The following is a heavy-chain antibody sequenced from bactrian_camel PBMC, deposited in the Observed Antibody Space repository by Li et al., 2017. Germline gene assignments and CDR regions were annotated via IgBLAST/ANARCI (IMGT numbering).Heavy chain of an antibody. D-gene: IGHD7*01. Sequence: VQLVESGGGLVQPGGSLRLSCVASGFSFGTYDVTWVRQAPGKGLEWVSSISAGGGRTYYPDSVKGRFAISRDNAKDTLYLEINSLQTEDTAMYYCVA. CDR2: ISAGGGRT. CDR1: GFSFGTYD. V-gene: IGHV3S40*01.